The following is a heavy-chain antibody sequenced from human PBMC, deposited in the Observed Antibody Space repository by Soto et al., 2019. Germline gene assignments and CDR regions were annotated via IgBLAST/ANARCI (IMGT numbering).Heavy chain of an antibody. CDR1: GFSLSTSGVG. Sequence: SGPTLVNPTQTLTLTCTFSGFSLSTSGVGVGWIRQPPGKALEWLALIYWNDDKRYSPSLKSRLTITKDTSKNQVVLTMTNMDPVDTATYYCAHSLPPRYYRFGYYFAYWGQGTLVTVSS. V-gene: IGHV2-5*01. D-gene: IGHD3-10*01. CDR3: AHSLPPRYYRFGYYFAY. J-gene: IGHJ4*02. CDR2: IYWNDDK.